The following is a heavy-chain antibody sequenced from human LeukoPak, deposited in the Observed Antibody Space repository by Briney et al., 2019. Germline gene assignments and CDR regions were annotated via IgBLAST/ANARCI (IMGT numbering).Heavy chain of an antibody. Sequence: GGSLRLSRAASGFTFSSYAMSWVRQAPGKGLEWVSAISGSGGSTYYADSVKGRFTISRDNSKNTLYLQMNSLRAEDTAVYYCAKVSRATMIVVVTAPPYFDYWGQGTLVTVSS. CDR3: AKVSRATMIVVVTAPPYFDY. D-gene: IGHD3-22*01. J-gene: IGHJ4*02. CDR1: GFTFSSYA. V-gene: IGHV3-23*01. CDR2: ISGSGGST.